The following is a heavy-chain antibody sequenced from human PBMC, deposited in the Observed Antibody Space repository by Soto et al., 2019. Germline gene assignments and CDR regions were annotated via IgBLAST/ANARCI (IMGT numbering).Heavy chain of an antibody. J-gene: IGHJ5*02. CDR3: ARETDDVTSGAHDL. V-gene: IGHV1-2*02. Sequence: QVQLVQSGAEVKRPGASVKVSCKASGYSFTGYYMHWVRQAPGQGLEWMGWIIPHSGETNYAQKFQARVTLTRDTSISTAYMQLSGLTSDDTAVYYCARETDDVTSGAHDLWGQGTLVTVSS. CDR2: IIPHSGET. D-gene: IGHD3-10*01. CDR1: GYSFTGYY.